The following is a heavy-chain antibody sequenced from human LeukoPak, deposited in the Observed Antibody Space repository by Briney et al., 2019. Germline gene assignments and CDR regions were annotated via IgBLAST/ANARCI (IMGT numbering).Heavy chain of an antibody. Sequence: HWVRXXXXKGLEWVAVIWYDGSNKYYADSVKGRFTISRDNSKNTLYLQMNSLRAEDTAVYYCARDRATAFDYWGQGTLVTVSS. J-gene: IGHJ4*02. V-gene: IGHV3-33*01. CDR3: ARDRATAFDY. CDR2: IWYDGSNK. D-gene: IGHD5-12*01.